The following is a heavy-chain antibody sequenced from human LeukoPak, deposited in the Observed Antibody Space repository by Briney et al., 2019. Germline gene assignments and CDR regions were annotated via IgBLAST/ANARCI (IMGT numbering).Heavy chain of an antibody. CDR2: IYTSGST. J-gene: IGHJ6*04. CDR1: GGSISSYY. V-gene: IGHV4-4*07. CDR3: ARAGQYSSSWYYYYGMDV. Sequence: PSETLSLTCTVSGGSISSYYWSWIRQPAGKGLEWIGRIYTSGSTNYNPSLKSRVPMSVDTSKNQFSLKLSSVTAADTAVYYCARAGQYSSSWYYYYGMDVWGKGTTVTVSS. D-gene: IGHD6-13*01.